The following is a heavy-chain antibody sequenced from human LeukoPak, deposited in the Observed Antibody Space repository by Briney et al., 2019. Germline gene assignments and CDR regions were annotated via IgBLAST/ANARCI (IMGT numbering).Heavy chain of an antibody. D-gene: IGHD4-17*01. Sequence: PSETLSLTCTVSGGSISNYYWSWIRQPPGKGLEWIRYIYYSGSTNYNPSLKSRVIISVDTSKNQFSLKLSSVAAADTAVYYCARDYGDYFDYWGQGTLVTVSS. CDR1: GGSISNYY. CDR2: IYYSGST. CDR3: ARDYGDYFDY. J-gene: IGHJ4*02. V-gene: IGHV4-59*01.